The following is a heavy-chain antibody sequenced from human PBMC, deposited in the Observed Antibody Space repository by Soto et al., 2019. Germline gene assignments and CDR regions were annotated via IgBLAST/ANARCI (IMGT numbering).Heavy chain of an antibody. J-gene: IGHJ5*02. CDR3: ARGLITYQLPRFDP. Sequence: GGSLRLSCAASRFTFSDYYMSWIRQAPGKGLEWVSYISSSGYTIYYADSVKGRFTISRDNAKNSLYLQMNSLRAEDTAVYYCARGLITYQLPRFDPWGQGTLVTVSS. D-gene: IGHD2-2*01. CDR2: ISSSGYTI. CDR1: RFTFSDYY. V-gene: IGHV3-11*01.